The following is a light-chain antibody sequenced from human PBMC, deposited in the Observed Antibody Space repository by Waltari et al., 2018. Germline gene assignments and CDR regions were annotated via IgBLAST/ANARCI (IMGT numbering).Light chain of an antibody. CDR1: QSVRSSY. Sequence: EIVLTQSPGTLSLSPGERATLSCRASQSVRSSYLAWYQQKPGQAPRLLIYGASSRATDSPDRFSGSGSGTDFTLTISRLEPEDFAVYYCQQYGSSPLTFGGGTKVEIK. V-gene: IGKV3-20*01. J-gene: IGKJ4*01. CDR3: QQYGSSPLT. CDR2: GAS.